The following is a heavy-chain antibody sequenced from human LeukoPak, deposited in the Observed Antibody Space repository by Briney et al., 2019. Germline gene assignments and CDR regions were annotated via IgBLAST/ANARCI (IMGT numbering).Heavy chain of an antibody. V-gene: IGHV4-34*01. CDR3: AREPDSSGYYPDAFDI. D-gene: IGHD3-22*01. Sequence: SETLSLTCSVSGGSISTYYWSWIRQPPGKGLEWIGEINHSGSTNYNPSLKSRVTISVDTSKNQFSLKLSSVTAADTAVYYCAREPDSSGYYPDAFDIWGQGTMVTVSS. CDR1: GGSISTYY. CDR2: INHSGST. J-gene: IGHJ3*02.